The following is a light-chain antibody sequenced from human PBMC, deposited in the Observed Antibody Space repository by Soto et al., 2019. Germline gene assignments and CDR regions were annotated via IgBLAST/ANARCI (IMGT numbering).Light chain of an antibody. CDR1: SSNIGAGYD. V-gene: IGLV1-40*01. CDR2: TNN. J-gene: IGLJ1*01. Sequence: QPVLTQPPSVSGAPGQRVTISCTGSSSNIGAGYDVHWYQQLPGTAPRLLIYTNNQRPLGVPQRFSGSKTGTSASLSIGGLQSEDGADYYCAAWDDSLGAYVFGTGTKVTVL. CDR3: AAWDDSLGAYV.